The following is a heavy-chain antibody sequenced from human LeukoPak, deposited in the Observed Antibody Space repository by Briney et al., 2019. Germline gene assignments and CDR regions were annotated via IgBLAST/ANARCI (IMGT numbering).Heavy chain of an antibody. J-gene: IGHJ4*02. CDR1: GYTFTGYY. D-gene: IGHD3-22*01. CDR2: MNPKSGGT. Sequence: ASVKVSCKASGYTFTGYYVHWVRQAPGQGLEWMGWMNPKSGGTNYAQEFQGRVTMTRDTSISTAYMELSRLRSDDTAVYYCARATGGYYDYFDYWGQGTLVTISS. CDR3: ARATGGYYDYFDY. V-gene: IGHV1-2*02.